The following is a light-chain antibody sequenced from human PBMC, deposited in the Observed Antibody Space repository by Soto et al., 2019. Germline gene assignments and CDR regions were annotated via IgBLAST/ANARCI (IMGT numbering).Light chain of an antibody. CDR3: QQYGSSPLT. V-gene: IGKV3-20*01. CDR2: GAS. CDR1: QSVSSSY. Sequence: EIVMTQSPGTRSWSRVGVAAVGVRASQSVSSSYLAWYQQKPGQAPRLLIYGASSRATGIPDRFSGSGSGTDFTLTISRLEPEDFAVYYCQQYGSSPLTFGGGTKVDIK. J-gene: IGKJ4*01.